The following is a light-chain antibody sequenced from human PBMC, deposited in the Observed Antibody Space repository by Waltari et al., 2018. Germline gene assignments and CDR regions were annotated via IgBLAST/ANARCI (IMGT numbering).Light chain of an antibody. V-gene: IGKV4-1*01. J-gene: IGKJ3*01. CDR3: QQYYSTPPT. CDR1: QSVLYSSNNKNY. CDR2: WAS. Sequence: DIVMTQSPDSLAVSLGERATIKRKSSQSVLYSSNNKNYLAWYQQKPGQPPKLLIYWASTRESGVPDRFSGSGSGTDFTLTISSLQAEDVAVYYCQQYYSTPPTFGPGTKVDIK.